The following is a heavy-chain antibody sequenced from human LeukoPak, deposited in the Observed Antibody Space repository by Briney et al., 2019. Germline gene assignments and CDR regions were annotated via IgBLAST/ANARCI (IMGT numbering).Heavy chain of an antibody. CDR1: GFTFSNYW. Sequence: PGGSLRLSCAASGFTFSNYWMHWVRQAPGKGLVWVSAISGSGASTYYADSVKGRFTISRDNSKNTLYLQMNSLRAEDTAVYYCAKGHTYYYDSSGLSYFDYWGQGTLVTVSS. CDR2: ISGSGAST. D-gene: IGHD3-22*01. V-gene: IGHV3-23*01. J-gene: IGHJ4*02. CDR3: AKGHTYYYDSSGLSYFDY.